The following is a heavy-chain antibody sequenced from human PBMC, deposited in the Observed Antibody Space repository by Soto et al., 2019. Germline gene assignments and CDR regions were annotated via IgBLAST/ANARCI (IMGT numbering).Heavy chain of an antibody. CDR3: ARDRQLIAVAGNWASYYGMDV. CDR1: GGTFSSYA. Sequence: GASVKVSCKASGGTFSSYAISWVRQAPGQGLEWMGGIIPIFGTANYAQKFQGRVAITADESTSTAYMELSSLRSEDTAVYYCARDRQLIAVAGNWASYYGMDVWGQGTTVTVSS. J-gene: IGHJ6*02. V-gene: IGHV1-69*13. D-gene: IGHD6-19*01. CDR2: IIPIFGTA.